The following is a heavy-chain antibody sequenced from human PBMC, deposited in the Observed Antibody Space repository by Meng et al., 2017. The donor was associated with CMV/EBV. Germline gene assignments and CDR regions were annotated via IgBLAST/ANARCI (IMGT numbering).Heavy chain of an antibody. J-gene: IGHJ6*02. CDR3: AKDRGKSPDDNCSSTSCYYYYYGMDV. Sequence: GGSLRLSCAASGFTFSSYAMSWIRQAPGKGLEWVSAISGSGGSTYYVDSVKGRFTISRDNSKNTLYLQMNSLRAEDTAVYYCAKDRGKSPDDNCSSTSCYYYYYGMDVWGQGTTVTVSS. D-gene: IGHD2-2*01. CDR2: ISGSGGST. CDR1: GFTFSSYA. V-gene: IGHV3-23*01.